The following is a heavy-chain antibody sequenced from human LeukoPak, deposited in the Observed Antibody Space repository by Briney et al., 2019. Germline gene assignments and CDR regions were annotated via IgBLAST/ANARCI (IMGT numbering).Heavy chain of an antibody. J-gene: IGHJ5*02. CDR1: GFTVSSNY. CDR2: IYSGGST. V-gene: IGHV3-66*04. CDR3: ARLLRGGDYGANWFDP. D-gene: IGHD4-17*01. Sequence: PGGSLRLSCAASGFTVSSNYMSWVRQAPGKGLEWVSVIYSGGSTYYADSVKGRFTISRDNSKNTLYLQMSSLRSDDTAVYFCARLLRGGDYGANWFDPWGQGTLVTVSS.